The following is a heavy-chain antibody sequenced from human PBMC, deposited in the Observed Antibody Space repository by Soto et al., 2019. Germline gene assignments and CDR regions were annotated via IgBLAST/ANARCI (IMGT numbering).Heavy chain of an antibody. CDR1: GFTVSSNY. CDR3: ARDPPATRHGMDV. V-gene: IGHV3-53*02. Sequence: EVQLVETGGGLIQPGGSLRLSCSASGFTVSSNYMSWVRQSPGKGLEWVSVIYSGGSTYYADSVRGRFTISIDNSKNTLYLQMKRLRAEYTAVYYCARDPPATRHGMDVWGQGTTVTVSS. CDR2: IYSGGST. J-gene: IGHJ6*02.